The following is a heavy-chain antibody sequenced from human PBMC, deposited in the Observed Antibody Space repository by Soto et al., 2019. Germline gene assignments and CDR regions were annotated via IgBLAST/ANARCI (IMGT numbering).Heavy chain of an antibody. D-gene: IGHD6-13*01. J-gene: IGHJ6*02. CDR1: GGTFSSYA. Sequence: QVQLVQSGAEVKKPGSSVKVSCKASGGTFSSYAISWVRQAPGQGLEWMGGLIPIFGTANYAQKFQGRVTITADESTGTAYMELSSLRSDDMAVHYCARGWQPHSYYCYGMDVWGQGTTVTVSS. CDR2: LIPIFGTA. CDR3: ARGWQPHSYYCYGMDV. V-gene: IGHV1-69*01.